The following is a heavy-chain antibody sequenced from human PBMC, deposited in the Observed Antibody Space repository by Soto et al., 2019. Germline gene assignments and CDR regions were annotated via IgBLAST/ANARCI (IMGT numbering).Heavy chain of an antibody. CDR3: ARLVVVAPVANA. V-gene: IGHV4-39*02. D-gene: IGHD2-2*01. CDR1: GGSINDNSYY. CDR2: IFYTGTT. J-gene: IGHJ5*02. Sequence: SETLSLTCSVSGGSINDNSYYWGWIRQPPGKGLEWVGGIFYTGTTYYSPSLKDRVTISVDTSKNSFSPNLTSVTAADTAVYFCARLVVVAPVANAWGQGTLVTVSS.